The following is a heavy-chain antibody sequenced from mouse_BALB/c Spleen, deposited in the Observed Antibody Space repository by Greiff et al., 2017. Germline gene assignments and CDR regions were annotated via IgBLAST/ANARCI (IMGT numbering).Heavy chain of an antibody. CDR2: INPGSGGT. D-gene: IGHD1-1*01. CDR3: ARDGSRYFDY. J-gene: IGHJ2*01. V-gene: IGHV1-54*01. Sequence: QVQLKQSGAELVRPGSSVKVSCKASGYAFTNYLIEWVKQRPGQALEWIGVINPGSGGTNYNEKFKGKATLTADKSSSTAYMQLSSLTSDDSAVYFCARDGSRYFDYWGQGTTLTVSS. CDR1: GYAFTNYL.